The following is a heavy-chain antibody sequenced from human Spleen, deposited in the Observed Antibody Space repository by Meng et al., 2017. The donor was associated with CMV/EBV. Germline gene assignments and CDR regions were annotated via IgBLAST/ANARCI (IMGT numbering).Heavy chain of an antibody. D-gene: IGHD3-16*01. Sequence: GGSLRLSCAASGLTVSSDYMSWVRQAPGKGLEWVSVIYSDGSAYYADSVRGRFIISRDNFKNTVYLQMNSLRAEDAAVYYCARGPRGIGALFDYCGQGSLVTVSS. CDR2: IYSDGSA. CDR1: GLTVSSDY. CDR3: ARGPRGIGALFDY. V-gene: IGHV3-53*01. J-gene: IGHJ4*02.